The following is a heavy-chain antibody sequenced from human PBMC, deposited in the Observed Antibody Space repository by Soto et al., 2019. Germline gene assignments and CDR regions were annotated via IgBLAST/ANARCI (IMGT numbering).Heavy chain of an antibody. CDR2: MNPNSGNT. Sequence: GASVKVSCKASGYTFTSYDINWVRQATGQGLEWMGWMNPNSGNTGYAQKFQGRVTMTRNTSISTAYMELSSLRSEDTAVYYCATTRARYYYGSGSYYTDWGQGTLVTVSS. CDR1: GYTFTSYD. CDR3: ATTRARYYYGSGSYYTD. J-gene: IGHJ4*02. D-gene: IGHD3-10*01. V-gene: IGHV1-8*01.